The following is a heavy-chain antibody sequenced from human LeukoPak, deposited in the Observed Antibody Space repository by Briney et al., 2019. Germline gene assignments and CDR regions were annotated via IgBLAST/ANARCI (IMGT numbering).Heavy chain of an antibody. Sequence: ASVKVSCKASGGTFSTYIIGWVRQAPGQGLQWMGWINTNTGNPTYAQGFTGRFVFSLDTCVSTAYLQIGSLKAEDTAVYYCAIHERGYADYYMDVWGKGTTVTVSS. CDR2: INTNTGNP. CDR1: GGTFSTYI. CDR3: AIHERGYADYYMDV. D-gene: IGHD3-16*01. V-gene: IGHV7-4-1*01. J-gene: IGHJ6*03.